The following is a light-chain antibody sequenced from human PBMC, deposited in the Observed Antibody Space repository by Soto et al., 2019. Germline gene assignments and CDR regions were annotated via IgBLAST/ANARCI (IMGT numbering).Light chain of an antibody. CDR1: SSDVGGYNY. CDR2: EVN. J-gene: IGLJ1*01. V-gene: IGLV2-14*01. CDR3: SSLTTSNTLV. Sequence: QSCLTQPASVSVSPGQSITIACTGTSSDVGGYNYVSWYQQHPRKAPKLMIYEVNNRPSGVSNRFSGSKSGNTASLTISGLQAEDEADYYCSSLTTSNTLVFGTGTKVTVL.